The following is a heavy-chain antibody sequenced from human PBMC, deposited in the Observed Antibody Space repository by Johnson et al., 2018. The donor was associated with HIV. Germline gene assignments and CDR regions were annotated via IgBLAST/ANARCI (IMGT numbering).Heavy chain of an antibody. V-gene: IGHV3-53*01. CDR2: IYSGGST. CDR3: AREVRDLAAFDI. CDR1: GFTVSSNY. J-gene: IGHJ3*02. Sequence: VQVVESGGGLIQPGGSLRLSCAASGFTVSSNYMSWVRQAPGKGLEWVSVIYSGGSTYYADSVKGRFTISRDNSKNTLYLQMNSLITEDTAVYYCAREVRDLAAFDIWGQGTMVTVSS.